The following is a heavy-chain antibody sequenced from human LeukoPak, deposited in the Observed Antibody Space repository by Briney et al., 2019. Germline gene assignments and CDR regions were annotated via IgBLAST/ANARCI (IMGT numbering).Heavy chain of an antibody. Sequence: GASVKVSCKASGYTFTSYGISWVRQAPGQGLEWMGWISAYNGNTNYAQKLQGRVTMTTHTSTSTAYMELRSLRSDDTAVYYCARGTVTTGGYYYYYMDVWGKGTTVTVSS. V-gene: IGHV1-18*01. J-gene: IGHJ6*03. D-gene: IGHD4-17*01. CDR1: GYTFTSYG. CDR2: ISAYNGNT. CDR3: ARGTVTTGGYYYYYMDV.